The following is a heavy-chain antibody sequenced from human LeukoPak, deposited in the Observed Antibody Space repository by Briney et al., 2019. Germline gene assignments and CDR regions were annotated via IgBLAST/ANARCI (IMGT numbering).Heavy chain of an antibody. CDR1: GFTVSSNS. CDR2: IYSDNT. Sequence: GGSLRLSCTVSGFTVSSNSMSWVRQAPGKGLEWVPFIYSDNTHYSDSVKGRFTISRDNSKNTLYLQMNSLRAEDTAVYYCAKDGDTVSGTYYFDMDVWGKGTTVTISS. CDR3: AKDGDTVSGTYYFDMDV. V-gene: IGHV3-53*01. J-gene: IGHJ6*03. D-gene: IGHD1-26*01.